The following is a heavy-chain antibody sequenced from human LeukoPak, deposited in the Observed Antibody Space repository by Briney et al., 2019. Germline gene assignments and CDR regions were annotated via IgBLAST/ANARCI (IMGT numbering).Heavy chain of an antibody. D-gene: IGHD3-16*02. CDR2: INHSGST. CDR3: ARHRNYDYVWGSYRYTGNFDY. J-gene: IGHJ4*02. Sequence: SETLSLTCAVYGGSFSGYYWSWIRQPPGKGLEWIGEINHSGSTNYNPSLKSRVTISVDTSKNQFSLKLSSVTAADTAVYYCARHRNYDYVWGSYRYTGNFDYWGQGTLVTVSS. CDR1: GGSFSGYY. V-gene: IGHV4-34*01.